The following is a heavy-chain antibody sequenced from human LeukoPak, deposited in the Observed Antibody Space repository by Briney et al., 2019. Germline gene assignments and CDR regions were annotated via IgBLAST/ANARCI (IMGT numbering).Heavy chain of an antibody. D-gene: IGHD3-22*01. CDR1: GFTFSSYS. V-gene: IGHV3-21*01. CDR2: ISSSSSYI. CDR3: AGEYYDSSGYYYEAY. Sequence: GGSLRLSCAASGFTFSSYSMNWVRQAPGKGLEWVSSISSSSSYIYYANSVKGRFTISRDNAKNSLYLQMNSLRAEDTAVYYCAGEYYDSSGYYYEAYWGQGTPVTVSS. J-gene: IGHJ4*02.